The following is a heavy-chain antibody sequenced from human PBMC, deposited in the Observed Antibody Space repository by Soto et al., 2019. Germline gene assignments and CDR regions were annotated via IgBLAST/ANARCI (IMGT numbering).Heavy chain of an antibody. CDR1: GGSISSSSYY. CDR2: IYYSGST. CDR3: ARHSCGGSYSY. D-gene: IGHD1-26*01. V-gene: IGHV4-39*01. Sequence: SETLSLTCTVSGGSISSSSYYWGWIRQPPGKGLEWIGSIYYSGSTYYNPSLKSRVTISVDTSKNQFSLKLSSVTAADTAVYYCARHSCGGSYSYWGQGTLVTVSS. J-gene: IGHJ4*02.